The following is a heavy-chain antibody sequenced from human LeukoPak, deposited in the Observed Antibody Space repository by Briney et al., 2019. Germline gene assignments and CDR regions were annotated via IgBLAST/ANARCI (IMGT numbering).Heavy chain of an antibody. Sequence: GGSLRLSCAASGFSFSGSAMHWVRQASGKGLEWVGRIRSKANSFTTTYAASVKGRFTIYRYDSKNTAYLQMNSLKTEDTAVYYCSRLSPYGYNPFDFDYWGQGTLVTVSS. D-gene: IGHD5-24*01. CDR2: IRSKANSFTT. J-gene: IGHJ4*02. V-gene: IGHV3-73*01. CDR3: SRLSPYGYNPFDFDY. CDR1: GFSFSGSA.